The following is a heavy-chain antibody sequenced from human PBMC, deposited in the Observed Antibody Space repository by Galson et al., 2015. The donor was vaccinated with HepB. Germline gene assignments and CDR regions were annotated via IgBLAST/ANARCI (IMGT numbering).Heavy chain of an antibody. V-gene: IGHV1-18*01. CDR1: GYTFTSYG. CDR2: ISAYNGNT. CDR3: ARTKALQYQLPPNFDY. D-gene: IGHD2-2*01. J-gene: IGHJ4*02. Sequence: SVKVSCKASGYTFTSYGISWVRQAPGQGLEWMGWISAYNGNTNYAQKLQGRVTMTTDTSTSTAYMELRSLRSDDTAVYYCARTKALQYQLPPNFDYWGQGTLVTVSS.